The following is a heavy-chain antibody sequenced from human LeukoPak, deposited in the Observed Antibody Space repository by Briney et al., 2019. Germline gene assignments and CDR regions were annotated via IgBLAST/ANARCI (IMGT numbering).Heavy chain of an antibody. Sequence: QPGGFLRLSCAASGFTFSNYAMSWVRQAPGKGLEWVSGIGGDDTYYADSVKGRFTISRDNSKNTVYLQMNSLGADDTAVYYCARSRGHDYWGQGTLVTVSS. J-gene: IGHJ4*02. CDR1: GFTFSNYA. D-gene: IGHD3/OR15-3a*01. CDR2: IGGDDT. V-gene: IGHV3-23*01. CDR3: ARSRGHDY.